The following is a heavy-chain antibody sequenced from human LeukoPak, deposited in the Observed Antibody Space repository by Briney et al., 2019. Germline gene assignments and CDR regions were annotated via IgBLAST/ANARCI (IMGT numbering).Heavy chain of an antibody. D-gene: IGHD2-15*01. CDR1: GGSISSGGYY. CDR3: ARVLSVANWFDP. CDR2: IYYSGST. J-gene: IGHJ5*02. V-gene: IGHV4-31*03. Sequence: PSETLSLTCTVSGGSISSGGYYWSWIRQHPGKGLEWIGYIYYSGSTYYNPSLKSRVTISVDTSKNQFSLKLSSVTAADMAVYYCARVLSVANWFDPWGQGTLVTVSS.